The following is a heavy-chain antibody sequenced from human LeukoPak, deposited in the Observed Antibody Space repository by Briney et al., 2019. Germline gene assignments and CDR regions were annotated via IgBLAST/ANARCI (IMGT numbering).Heavy chain of an antibody. J-gene: IGHJ4*02. CDR1: GSLFSSYW. Sequence: GGSLQTSCEGSGSLFSSYWLGWVRPLPGKGLEGMGIIYPGDSDTRYSPSFQGQVTISANKSITTAYLQWSSLKASDTAMYFCARPGYCTTTSCSGVDYWGQGTLVTVSS. CDR3: ARPGYCTTTSCSGVDY. CDR2: IYPGDSDT. D-gene: IGHD2-2*01. V-gene: IGHV5-51*01.